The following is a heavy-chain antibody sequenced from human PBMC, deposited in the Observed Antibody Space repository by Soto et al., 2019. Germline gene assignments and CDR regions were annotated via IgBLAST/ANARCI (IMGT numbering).Heavy chain of an antibody. J-gene: IGHJ4*02. CDR3: ARLSVGYGLDLDY. CDR1: GYTFTSYA. D-gene: IGHD5-18*01. V-gene: IGHV1-3*05. CDR2: INAGNGNT. Sequence: QVQLVQSGAEEKKPGASVKVSCKASGYTFTSYAMHWVRQAPGQRLEWMGWINAGNGNTKYSQKFQGRVTITRDTXASTAYMELSSLRSEDTAVYYCARLSVGYGLDLDYWGQGTLVTVSS.